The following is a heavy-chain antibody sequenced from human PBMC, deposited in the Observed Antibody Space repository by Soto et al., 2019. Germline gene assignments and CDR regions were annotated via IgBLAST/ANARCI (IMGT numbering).Heavy chain of an antibody. D-gene: IGHD5-12*01. J-gene: IGHJ4*02. CDR3: ARGQEGVVATH. V-gene: IGHV4-34*01. Sequence: QVQLQQWGAGLLKPSETLSLNCAVNGGSLSGYYWSWIRQPPGKGLEWIGEIKDGGRTNYSPSLKSRVTISSHTSNNQFSLRLYSVTAADTGVYYCARGQEGVVATHWDQGTLVTVSS. CDR2: IKDGGRT. CDR1: GGSLSGYY.